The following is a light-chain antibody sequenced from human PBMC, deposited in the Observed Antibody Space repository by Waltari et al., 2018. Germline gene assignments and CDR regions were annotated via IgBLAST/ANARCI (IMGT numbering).Light chain of an antibody. CDR2: GAS. Sequence: DIQMTQSPSSLSASVGDRVTITCRASQSIGAHLNWYQQKPGRAPQVLSYGASTLQSGVPWRFSGAGAGTHFPLTISILPPEYFANYCCQQNSLTPYTFGPGTAVDVK. V-gene: IGKV1-39*01. CDR3: QQNSLTPYT. J-gene: IGKJ3*01. CDR1: QSIGAH.